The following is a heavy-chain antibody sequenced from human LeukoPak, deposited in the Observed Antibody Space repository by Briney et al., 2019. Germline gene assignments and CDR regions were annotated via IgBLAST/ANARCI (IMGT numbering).Heavy chain of an antibody. V-gene: IGHV1-18*01. CDR1: GYTFTTYG. CDR3: VRAGHCGGESCFGDAFDV. D-gene: IGHD2-15*01. J-gene: IGHJ3*01. CDR2: ISTDNGDT. Sequence: VASVKVSCKSSGYTFTTYGITWVRQAPGQGLEWMGWISTDNGDTNYAQKLQGRVTITADKSTSTAYMELSSLRVEDTARYYCVRAGHCGGESCFGDAFDVWGLGTMVTVSS.